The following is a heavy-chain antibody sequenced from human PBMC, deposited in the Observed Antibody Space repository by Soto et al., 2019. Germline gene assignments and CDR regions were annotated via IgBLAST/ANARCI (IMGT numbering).Heavy chain of an antibody. Sequence: QVQLVESGGGVVQPGRSLRLSCAASGFPFTTYGMHWVREGPGKGLEWVAVISYEGSNTYYADSVKGRFTISRDNSKXXXXXXXXXXXXXXXXXYYCVGGXXYFDYRGQGTLVTVSS. CDR2: ISYEGSNT. CDR1: GFPFTTYG. D-gene: IGHD3-10*02. J-gene: IGHJ4*02. V-gene: IGHV3-30*03. CDR3: VGGXXYFDY.